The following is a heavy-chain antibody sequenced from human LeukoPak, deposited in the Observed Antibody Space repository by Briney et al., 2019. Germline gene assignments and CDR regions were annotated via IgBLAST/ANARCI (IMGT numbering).Heavy chain of an antibody. CDR1: GGSFSGYY. CDR2: INHSGST. CDR3: ARDPYRTYFDY. V-gene: IGHV4-34*01. D-gene: IGHD1-26*01. J-gene: IGHJ4*02. Sequence: PSETLSLTCAVYGGSFSGYYWSWIRQPPGKGLEWIGEINHSGSTNYNPSLKSRVTISVDTSKNQFSLKLSSVTAADTAVYYCARDPYRTYFDYWGQGTLVTVSS.